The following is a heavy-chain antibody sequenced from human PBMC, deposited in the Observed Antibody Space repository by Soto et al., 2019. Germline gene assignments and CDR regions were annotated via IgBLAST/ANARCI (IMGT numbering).Heavy chain of an antibody. CDR3: AKILRYFDWYGHYGMDV. D-gene: IGHD3-9*01. J-gene: IGHJ6*02. Sequence: GGSLRLSCAASGFTFSSYGMHWVRQAPGKGLEWVAFISYDGSNKYYADSVKGRFTISRDNSKNTLYLQMNSLRAEDTAVYYCAKILRYFDWYGHYGMDVWGQGTTVTVSS. CDR1: GFTFSSYG. V-gene: IGHV3-30*18. CDR2: ISYDGSNK.